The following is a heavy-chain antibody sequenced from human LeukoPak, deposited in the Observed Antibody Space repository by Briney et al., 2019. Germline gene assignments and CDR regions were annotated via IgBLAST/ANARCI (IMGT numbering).Heavy chain of an antibody. CDR1: GFTFSRFW. V-gene: IGHV3-7*01. Sequence: PGGSLRLSCAASGFTFSRFWMSWVRQAPGKGLEWVASINQDESAKYYVDSVRGRFTISRDNAKNSLFLQMNSLRVEDTAVYYCARSYYYYMDVWGKGTTVTVSS. J-gene: IGHJ6*03. CDR2: INQDESAK. CDR3: ARSYYYYMDV.